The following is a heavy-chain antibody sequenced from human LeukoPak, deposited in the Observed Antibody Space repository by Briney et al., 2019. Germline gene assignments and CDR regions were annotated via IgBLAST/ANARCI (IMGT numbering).Heavy chain of an antibody. CDR2: INPNSGGT. Sequence: ASVKVSCKASGYTFTGYYMHWVRQAPGQGLEWMGWINPNSGGTDYAQKFQGRVTMTRDTSISTAYMELSRLRSDDTAVYYCAREEQSSGYYYVWGQGTLVTVSS. CDR3: AREEQSSGYYYV. J-gene: IGHJ4*02. D-gene: IGHD3-22*01. CDR1: GYTFTGYY. V-gene: IGHV1-2*02.